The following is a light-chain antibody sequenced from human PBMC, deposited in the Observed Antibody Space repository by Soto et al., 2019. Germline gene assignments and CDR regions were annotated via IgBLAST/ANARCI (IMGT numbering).Light chain of an antibody. CDR1: QSVDNN. J-gene: IGKJ5*01. V-gene: IGKV3-15*01. CDR2: GSF. Sequence: EIVMTQSPVTLSASPGESATLSCRASQSVDNNVAWYQQKPGQAPRLLIVGSFARATGIPARFSGSGSGSEFTLTISGLQSEDFAIYYCQQYNKWPPITFGQGTRLENK. CDR3: QQYNKWPPIT.